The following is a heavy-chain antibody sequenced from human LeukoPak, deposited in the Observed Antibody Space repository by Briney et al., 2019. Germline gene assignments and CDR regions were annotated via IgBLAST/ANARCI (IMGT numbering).Heavy chain of an antibody. D-gene: IGHD3-10*01. CDR3: ARVRTYSYGSGSYYWDYYFDY. CDR1: GYTFTTYP. Sequence: ASVKVSCKAAGYTFTTYPITWVRQAPGQGLEGMGWINPDNGNTIYAQKVQGRLTMTTDTSTTTAYMELRSLRSDDTAVYYCARVRTYSYGSGSYYWDYYFDYWGLGTLVTVSS. J-gene: IGHJ4*02. CDR2: INPDNGNT. V-gene: IGHV1-18*01.